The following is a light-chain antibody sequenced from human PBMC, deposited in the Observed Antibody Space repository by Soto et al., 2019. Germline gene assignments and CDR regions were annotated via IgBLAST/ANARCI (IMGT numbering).Light chain of an antibody. V-gene: IGLV2-14*01. CDR1: SSDVGGYNY. CDR2: DVS. J-gene: IGLJ2*01. Sequence: QSVLTQPASVSGSPGQSITISCTGTSSDVGGYNYVSWYQQHPGKAPKLMIYDVSNRPSGVSNRFSGSKSGNTASLTISGLQAEDEADYYCRSYTSSSTLGVFGGGTKLTFL. CDR3: RSYTSSSTLGV.